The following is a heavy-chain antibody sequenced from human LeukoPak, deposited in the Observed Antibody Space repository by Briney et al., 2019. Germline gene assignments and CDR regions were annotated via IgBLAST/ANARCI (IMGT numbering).Heavy chain of an antibody. CDR2: IYSGGST. D-gene: IGHD2-2*01. CDR1: GFTVSSNY. Sequence: PGGSLRPSCAASGFTVSSNYMSWVRQAPGKGLEWVSVIYSGGSTYYADSVKGRFTISRDNSKNTLYLQMNSLRAEDTAVYYCARGGYCSSTSCSDVWGQGTLVTVSS. J-gene: IGHJ4*02. CDR3: ARGGYCSSTSCSDV. V-gene: IGHV3-53*01.